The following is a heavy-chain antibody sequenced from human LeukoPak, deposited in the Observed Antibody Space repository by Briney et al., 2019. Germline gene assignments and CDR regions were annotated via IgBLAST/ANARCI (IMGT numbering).Heavy chain of an antibody. D-gene: IGHD6-19*01. Sequence: PGGSLRLSCAASGFTFSSYAMSWVRQAPGKGLEWVSAISGSGGSTYYADSVKGRFTISRDNSKNTLYLQMNSLRAEDTAVYYCARARKYSSGWYYFDYWGQGTLVTVSS. CDR1: GFTFSSYA. CDR3: ARARKYSSGWYYFDY. CDR2: ISGSGGST. J-gene: IGHJ4*02. V-gene: IGHV3-23*01.